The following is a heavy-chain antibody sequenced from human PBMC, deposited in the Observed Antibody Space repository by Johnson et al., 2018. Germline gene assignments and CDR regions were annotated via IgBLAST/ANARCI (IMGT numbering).Heavy chain of an antibody. Sequence: VQLQESGGGLVQPGGSLRLSCAASGFTFSSYWMSWVRQAPGKGLEWVANIKQDGSEKYYVDSVKGRFTISRDNAKNSLYLQMNSLRAEDTAVYYCAKLYYDFWSGYYGYYYYMDVWGKGTTVTVSS. V-gene: IGHV3-7*01. CDR3: AKLYYDFWSGYYGYYYYMDV. CDR1: GFTFSSYW. CDR2: IKQDGSEK. J-gene: IGHJ6*03. D-gene: IGHD3-3*01.